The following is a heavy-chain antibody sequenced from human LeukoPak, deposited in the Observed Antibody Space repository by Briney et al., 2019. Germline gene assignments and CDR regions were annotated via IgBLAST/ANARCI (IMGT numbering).Heavy chain of an antibody. CDR2: ISAYNGNT. V-gene: IGHV1-18*01. D-gene: IGHD3-22*01. J-gene: IGHJ4*02. CDR3: ARDGDYYDSSGYCDY. CDR1: GYTFTSYG. Sequence: GASVKVSCKASGYTFTSYGISWVRQAPGQGLEWMGWISAYNGNTNYAQKLQGRVTMTTDTSTSTAYMELRSLRSDDTAVYYCARDGDYYDSSGYCDYWGQGTLVTVSS.